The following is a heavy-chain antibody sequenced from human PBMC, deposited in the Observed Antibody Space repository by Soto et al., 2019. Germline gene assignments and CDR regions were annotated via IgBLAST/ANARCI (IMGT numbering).Heavy chain of an antibody. CDR1: GFTFTTFG. D-gene: IGHD4-17*01. V-gene: IGHV3-30*18. CDR2: ISYDGHNK. CDR3: AKDLQAYGDYYYDYYGMDV. J-gene: IGHJ6*02. Sequence: QVQLVESGGGVVQPGGSLRLSCTASGFTFTTFGIHWVRQAPGKGLEWVALISYDGHNKYYSDSVKGRFTISRDNYKNTLSLQMNSLRAEDTAVYYSAKDLQAYGDYYYDYYGMDVWGQGTTVSVSS.